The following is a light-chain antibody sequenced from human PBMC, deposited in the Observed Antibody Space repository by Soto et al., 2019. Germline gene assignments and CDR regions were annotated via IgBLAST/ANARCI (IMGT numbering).Light chain of an antibody. CDR3: QQYGVSPRV. CDR2: GAT. Sequence: EIVLTQSPGTLPLSPGERATLSCRASHSVTSDYLAWYQQKPGQAPRLLIYGATKRATGIPDRFSGSGSGTDFSLTISRLEAEEFAVYYCQQYGVSPRVFGQGTKVEIK. J-gene: IGKJ1*01. CDR1: HSVTSDY. V-gene: IGKV3-20*01.